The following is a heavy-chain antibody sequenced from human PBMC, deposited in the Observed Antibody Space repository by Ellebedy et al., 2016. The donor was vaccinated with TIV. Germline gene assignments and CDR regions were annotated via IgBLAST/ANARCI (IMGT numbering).Heavy chain of an antibody. CDR1: RFTFTSSA. J-gene: IGHJ4*02. CDR3: AAGFNYYDALIDY. CDR2: IVVGSGNT. V-gene: IGHV1-58*01. Sequence: SVKVSXKASRFTFTSSAVQWVRQARGQRLERIGWIVVGSGNTNYAQKFQERVTITRDMSTSTAYMELSSLRSEDTALYYSAAGFNYYDALIDYWGPGTLVAVSS. D-gene: IGHD3-22*01.